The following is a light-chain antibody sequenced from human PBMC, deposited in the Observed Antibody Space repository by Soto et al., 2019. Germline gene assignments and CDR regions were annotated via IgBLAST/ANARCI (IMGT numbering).Light chain of an antibody. CDR2: GAS. CDR1: QSVRTY. J-gene: IGKJ1*01. Sequence: EIVMTQSPATLSVSPGERATLSCRASQSVRTYLAWYQQKPGQAPRLLIYGASTRATGIPVRFSGSGSGTEFTLTISSLQSEDFALYYCQQYTDWWTFGQGTKVDI. CDR3: QQYTDWWT. V-gene: IGKV3-15*01.